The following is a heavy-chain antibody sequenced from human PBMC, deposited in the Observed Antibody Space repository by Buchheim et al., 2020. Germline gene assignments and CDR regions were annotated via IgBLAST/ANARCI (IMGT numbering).Heavy chain of an antibody. Sequence: EVQLLESGGGLVQPGGSLRLSCAASGFTFSSYAMSWVRQAPGKGLEWVSAISGSGGSTYYADSVKGRFTISRDNSKNTLYLQMNSLRAEDTAVYCCAKFRPSSSWYSGIGKNWFDPWGQGTL. CDR1: GFTFSSYA. D-gene: IGHD6-13*01. V-gene: IGHV3-23*01. CDR3: AKFRPSSSWYSGIGKNWFDP. J-gene: IGHJ5*02. CDR2: ISGSGGST.